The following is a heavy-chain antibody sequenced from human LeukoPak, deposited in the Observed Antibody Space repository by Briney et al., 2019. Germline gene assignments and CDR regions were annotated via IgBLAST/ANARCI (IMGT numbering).Heavy chain of an antibody. V-gene: IGHV1-2*02. Sequence: ASVKVSCKASGYTFTSYDINWVRQAPGQGLEWMGWINPNSGGTNYAQKFQGRVTMTRGTSISTAYMELSRLRSDDTAVYYCARVGWELLDYWGQGTLVTVSS. D-gene: IGHD1-26*01. CDR2: INPNSGGT. CDR3: ARVGWELLDY. CDR1: GYTFTSYD. J-gene: IGHJ4*02.